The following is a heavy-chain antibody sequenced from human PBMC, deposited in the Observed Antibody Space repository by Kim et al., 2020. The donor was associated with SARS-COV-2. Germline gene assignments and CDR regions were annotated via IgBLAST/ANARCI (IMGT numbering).Heavy chain of an antibody. D-gene: IGHD6-19*01. Sequence: VKGRFTISRDNAKNSLYLQMNGLGAEDTASYYCAREAGDGAVAGTATVFDYWGQGTLVTVSS. V-gene: IGHV3-48*03. CDR3: AREAGDGAVAGTATVFDY. J-gene: IGHJ4*02.